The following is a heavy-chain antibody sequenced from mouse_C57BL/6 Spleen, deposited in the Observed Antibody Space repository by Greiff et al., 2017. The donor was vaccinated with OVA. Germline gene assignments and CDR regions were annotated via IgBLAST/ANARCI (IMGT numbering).Heavy chain of an antibody. CDR3: TGDTTSAWFAY. CDR1: GFTFSNYW. Sequence: EVQLMESGGGLVQPGGSMKLSCVASGFTFSNYWMNWVRQSPEKGLEWVAQIRLKSDNYATHYAESVKGRFTISRDDSKSSVYLQMNNLRAEDTGIYYCTGDTTSAWFAYWGQGTLVTVSA. D-gene: IGHD1-1*01. J-gene: IGHJ3*01. V-gene: IGHV6-3*01. CDR2: IRLKSDNYAT.